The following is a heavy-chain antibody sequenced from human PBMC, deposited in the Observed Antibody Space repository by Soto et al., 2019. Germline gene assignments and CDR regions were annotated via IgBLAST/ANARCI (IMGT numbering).Heavy chain of an antibody. Sequence: GESLKISCKGSGYSFTSYWIGWVRQMPGKGLEWMGTIYPGDSDTRYSPSFQGQVTISADKSISTAYLQWSSLKASDTAMYYCAILMAAAQLRDNWSDPRGQGTLVTVPA. CDR3: AILMAAAQLRDNWSDP. D-gene: IGHD2-2*01. CDR2: IYPGDSDT. V-gene: IGHV5-51*01. J-gene: IGHJ5*02. CDR1: GYSFTSYW.